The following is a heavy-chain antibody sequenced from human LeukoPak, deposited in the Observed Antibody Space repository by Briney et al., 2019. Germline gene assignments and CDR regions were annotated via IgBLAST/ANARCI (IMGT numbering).Heavy chain of an antibody. D-gene: IGHD6-13*01. Sequence: PGGSLRLSCAASGFNFSSYAMGWVRQAPGKGLEGVSRISANGDTIKYADSVKGRFTISRDNAKNTVLLQMNSLRVDDTAVYYCAKEGRIAAGTGDYFDYWGQGTLVTVSS. CDR1: GFNFSSYA. J-gene: IGHJ4*02. CDR3: AKEGRIAAGTGDYFDY. CDR2: ISANGDTI. V-gene: IGHV3-23*01.